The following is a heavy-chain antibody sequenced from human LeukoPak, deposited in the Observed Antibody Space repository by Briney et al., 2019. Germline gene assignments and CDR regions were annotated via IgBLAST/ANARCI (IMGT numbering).Heavy chain of an antibody. J-gene: IGHJ4*02. CDR2: ISGSGGST. CDR1: GFTFSIYA. CDR3: AKNEDYDFWSGYYGPLGY. V-gene: IGHV3-23*01. D-gene: IGHD3-3*01. Sequence: GGSLRLSCAASGFTFSIYAMSWVRQAPGKGLEWVSAISGSGGSTYYADSVKGRYTISRDNSKNTLYLQMNSLRAEDTAVYYCAKNEDYDFWSGYYGPLGYWGQGTLVTVSS.